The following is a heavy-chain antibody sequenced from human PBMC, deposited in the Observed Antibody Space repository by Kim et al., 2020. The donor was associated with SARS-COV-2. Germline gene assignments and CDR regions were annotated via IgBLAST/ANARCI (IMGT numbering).Heavy chain of an antibody. CDR2: ISYDGSNK. CDR1: GFTFSSYA. J-gene: IGHJ4*02. Sequence: GGSLRLSCAASGFTFSSYAMHWVRQAPGKGLEWVAVISYDGSNKYYADSVKGRFTISRDNSKNTLYLQMNSLRAEDTAVYYCARELEMATTPSFDYWGQ. V-gene: IGHV3-30*04. CDR3: ARELEMATTPSFDY. D-gene: IGHD1-1*01.